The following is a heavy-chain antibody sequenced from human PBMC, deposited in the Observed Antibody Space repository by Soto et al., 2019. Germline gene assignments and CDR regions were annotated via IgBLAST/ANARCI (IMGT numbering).Heavy chain of an antibody. D-gene: IGHD3-10*01. CDR2: IYHSGTT. CDR1: GGSVSGAGYS. Sequence: PSETLSLTCAVSGGSVSGAGYSWSWIRQPPGGGLDWIGYIYHSGTTCCNPSLKTRLTMSLVRSNNKFSLTLNSVTAADTALYVCAGAQFYSGSGNYNNLMFDAWGKGTLVTVSS. V-gene: IGHV4-30-2*01. CDR3: AGAQFYSGSGNYNNLMFDA. J-gene: IGHJ5*02.